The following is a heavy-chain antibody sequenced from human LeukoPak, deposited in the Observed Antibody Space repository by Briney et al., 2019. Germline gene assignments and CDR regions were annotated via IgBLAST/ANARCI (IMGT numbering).Heavy chain of an antibody. CDR2: IYHSGST. CDR3: ARRAYSSAPVQNWFDP. Sequence: SETLSLTCAVAGYSISSGYYWGWIRQPPGKGLEWIGNIYHSGSTYYNPSLKSRVTISVDTSKNQFSLKLSSVTAADTAVHYCARRAYSSAPVQNWFDPWGQGTLVTVSS. V-gene: IGHV4-38-2*01. CDR1: GYSISSGYY. D-gene: IGHD6-19*01. J-gene: IGHJ5*02.